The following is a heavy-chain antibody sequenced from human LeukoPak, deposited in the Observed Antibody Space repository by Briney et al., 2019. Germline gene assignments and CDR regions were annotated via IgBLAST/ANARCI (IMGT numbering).Heavy chain of an antibody. J-gene: IGHJ6*03. Sequence: SGGSLRLSCAASGFTVSINYMSWVRQAPGKGLEWVSVIYGGGSTYYADSVKDRFTLSRDNSKNTLYLQMNSLRAEDTAVYYCAKTEQQLGPPGSYYYYYYYMDVWGKGTTVTVSS. CDR2: IYGGGST. D-gene: IGHD6-13*01. CDR1: GFTVSINY. CDR3: AKTEQQLGPPGSYYYYYYYMDV. V-gene: IGHV3-66*01.